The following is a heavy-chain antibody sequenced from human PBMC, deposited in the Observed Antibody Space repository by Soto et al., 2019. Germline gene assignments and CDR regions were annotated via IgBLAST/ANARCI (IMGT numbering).Heavy chain of an antibody. CDR3: ARYRFSGSKWSKFDY. Sequence: QVQLQQSGPGLVKPSQTLSLTCTVSGVTVSSGAYYWSWIRQHPGKGLEWIGNIYYNGSTYYSPSLHSRVAISLDTSKNQFSLRLSSVTAADTAVYYCARYRFSGSKWSKFDYWGQGTLVSVSS. CDR1: GVTVSSGAYY. V-gene: IGHV4-31*03. D-gene: IGHD1-26*01. CDR2: IYYNGST. J-gene: IGHJ4*02.